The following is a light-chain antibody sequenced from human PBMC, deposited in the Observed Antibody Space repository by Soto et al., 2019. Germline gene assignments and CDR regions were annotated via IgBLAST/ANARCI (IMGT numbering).Light chain of an antibody. CDR1: SSNIGAGYD. CDR2: GNS. J-gene: IGLJ2*01. CDR3: QSYDSSLSGSV. Sequence: QSVLTQPPSVSGAPGQRVTISCTGSSSNIGAGYDVHWYQQLPGTAPKLIIYGNSNRPSGVPDRFSGSKSGTSASLAITGLQAEDDADYYCQSYDSSLSGSVFGGGTKLTVL. V-gene: IGLV1-40*01.